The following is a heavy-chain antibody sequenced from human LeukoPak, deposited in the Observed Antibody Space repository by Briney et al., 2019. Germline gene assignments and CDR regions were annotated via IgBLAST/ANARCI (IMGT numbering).Heavy chain of an antibody. Sequence: GGSLRLSCADSGFTFSSYWMIWVRQAPGKGLEWVANIKHDGSEKYYVDSVKGRFTISRDNAKNSLYLQMNSLRAEDTAVYYCARVAGTRAFDIWGQGTMVTVSS. V-gene: IGHV3-7*01. CDR3: ARVAGTRAFDI. CDR2: IKHDGSEK. CDR1: GFTFSSYW. J-gene: IGHJ3*02. D-gene: IGHD6-19*01.